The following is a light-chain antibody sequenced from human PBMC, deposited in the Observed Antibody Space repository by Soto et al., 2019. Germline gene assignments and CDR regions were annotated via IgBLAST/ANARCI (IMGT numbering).Light chain of an antibody. J-gene: IGKJ3*01. CDR3: QHYNNWPPT. CDR2: YAS. CDR1: ESVHRN. Sequence: EMVMTHSPATLSVSPGERGTLSCRASESVHRNLAWYQQKPGQGPSLLIYYASTRATGVPDRFTGSGSGTEFTLTISSLQSEDSGVYHCQHYNNWPPTFGPGTKVEIK. V-gene: IGKV3-15*01.